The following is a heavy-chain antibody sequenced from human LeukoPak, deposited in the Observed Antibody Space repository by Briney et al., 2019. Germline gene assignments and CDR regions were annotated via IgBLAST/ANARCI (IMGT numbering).Heavy chain of an antibody. V-gene: IGHV4-59*01. J-gene: IGHJ5*02. D-gene: IGHD3-3*01. CDR1: GGSISSYY. CDR2: IYYSVST. Sequence: SETLSLTCTVSGGSISSYYWSWIRQPPGKGLEWIGYIYYSVSTNYNPSLKSRVTISVDTSKNQFSLKLSSVTAADTAVYYCARDHRYYDFWSGYSGRGSNWFDPWGQGTLVTVSS. CDR3: ARDHRYYDFWSGYSGRGSNWFDP.